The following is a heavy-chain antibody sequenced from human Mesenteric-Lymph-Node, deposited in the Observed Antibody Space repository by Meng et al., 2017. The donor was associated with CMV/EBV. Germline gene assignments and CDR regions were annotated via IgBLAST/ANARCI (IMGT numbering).Heavy chain of an antibody. CDR1: GGSISNYY. D-gene: IGHD2-2*01. CDR3: ARAVVVVPAATVGCWFDP. CDR2: IYDTGST. V-gene: IGHV4-59*12. Sequence: GSLRLSCTVSGGSISNYYWSWIRQPPGKGLEWIGYIYDTGSTNYNPSLKSRVTISVDTSKNQFSLKLSSVTAADTAVYYCARAVVVVPAATVGCWFDPWGQGTLVTVSS. J-gene: IGHJ5*02.